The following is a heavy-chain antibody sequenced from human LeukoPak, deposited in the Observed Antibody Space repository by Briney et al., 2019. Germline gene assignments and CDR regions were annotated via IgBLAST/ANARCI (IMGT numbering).Heavy chain of an antibody. CDR2: ISGSGVTT. D-gene: IGHD6-13*01. CDR1: GFTFSSYA. Sequence: GGSLRLSCVASGFTFSSYAMSWVRQAPGKGLDWVSAISGSGVTTHYAGSVKGRFSISRDNSKNTLYLQMNSLRAEDTAVYYCTRGPIAAAGNYWGQGTLVTVSS. CDR3: TRGPIAAAGNY. V-gene: IGHV3-23*01. J-gene: IGHJ4*02.